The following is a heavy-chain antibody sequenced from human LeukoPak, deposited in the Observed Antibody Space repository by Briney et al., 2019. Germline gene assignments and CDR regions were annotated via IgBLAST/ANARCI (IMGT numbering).Heavy chain of an antibody. J-gene: IGHJ4*02. V-gene: IGHV4-59*12. CDR2: IYYSGRT. D-gene: IGHD3-22*01. Sequence: SETLSLTCNVSGGSINSYYWGWFRQPPGKRLECIGYIYYSGRTTYNPSLKSRVTISVDTCTNRISLKLTSVTAADTAVYFCARGTTKGYYYDSSGYYTKWGQGTLVTVSS. CDR3: ARGTTKGYYYDSSGYYTK. CDR1: GGSINSYY.